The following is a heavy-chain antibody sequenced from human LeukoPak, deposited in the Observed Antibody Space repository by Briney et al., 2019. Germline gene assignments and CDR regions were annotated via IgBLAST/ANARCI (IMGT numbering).Heavy chain of an antibody. CDR1: GFIFSDSA. CDR3: ARAGSYCGGECFWG. D-gene: IGHD2-21*01. CDR2: INADGSGA. Sequence: GGSLRLSCVGSGFIFSDSALHWVRQHPEKGLIWVSRINADGSGANYADSVKGRLTVSRDNVKNTLYLDVNSLRVEDTGIYYCARAGSYCGGECFWGWGQGTQVTVSS. V-gene: IGHV3-74*01. J-gene: IGHJ4*02.